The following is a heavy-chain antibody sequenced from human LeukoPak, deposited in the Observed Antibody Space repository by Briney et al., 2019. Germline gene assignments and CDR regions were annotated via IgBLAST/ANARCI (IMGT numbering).Heavy chain of an antibody. Sequence: GGSLRLSCAASGFTFSSYAMHWVRQAPGKGLEWVAVISYDGSNKYYADSVKGRFTISRDNSKNTLYLQMNSLRAEDTAVYYCARIMVRGVMVDAFDIWGQGTMVTVSS. CDR3: ARIMVRGVMVDAFDI. V-gene: IGHV3-30-3*01. D-gene: IGHD3-10*01. J-gene: IGHJ3*02. CDR2: ISYDGSNK. CDR1: GFTFSSYA.